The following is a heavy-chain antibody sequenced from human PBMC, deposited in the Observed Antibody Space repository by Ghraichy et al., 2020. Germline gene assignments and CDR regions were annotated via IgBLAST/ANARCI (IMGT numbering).Heavy chain of an antibody. CDR3: ARGPGTTPGNWYFDL. J-gene: IGHJ2*01. CDR1: GFTFDDYA. V-gene: IGHV3-9*03. Sequence: GGSLRLSCAASGFTFDDYAMHWVRQGPGKGLEWVSGISWNSGSIGYADSVKDRFIISRDNAKNSLSLQMNSLRTEDMAFYYCARGPGTTPGNWYFDLWGRGTLVTVSS. D-gene: IGHD1-14*01. CDR2: ISWNSGSI.